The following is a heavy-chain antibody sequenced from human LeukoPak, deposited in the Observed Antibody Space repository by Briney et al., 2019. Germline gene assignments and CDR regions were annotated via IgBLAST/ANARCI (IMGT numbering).Heavy chain of an antibody. Sequence: SETLSLTCTVSGGSISSSSYYWGWIRQPPGKGLEWIVSIYYSGSTYYNPSLKSRVTISVDTSKNQFSLKLSSVTAADTAVYYCARGARYSSSSGELDYWGQGTLVTVSS. V-gene: IGHV4-39*01. CDR3: ARGARYSSSSGELDY. J-gene: IGHJ4*02. CDR2: IYYSGST. CDR1: GGSISSSSYY. D-gene: IGHD6-6*01.